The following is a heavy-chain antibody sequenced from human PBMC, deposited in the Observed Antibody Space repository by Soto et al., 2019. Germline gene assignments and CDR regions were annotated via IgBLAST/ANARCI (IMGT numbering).Heavy chain of an antibody. D-gene: IGHD6-19*01. J-gene: IGHJ4*02. CDR3: AKGGRQWLVTSDFNY. CDR2: VSHDGRNT. V-gene: IGHV3-30*18. Sequence: VQLVESGGGVVQPGRSLRLSCAASGFTFSDYAMHWVRQAPGKGQEWVAVVSHDGRNTHYADSVKGRFTISRDSSKTTVSLEMTSLRAEDTAVYYCAKGGRQWLVTSDFNYWGQGALVTVSS. CDR1: GFTFSDYA.